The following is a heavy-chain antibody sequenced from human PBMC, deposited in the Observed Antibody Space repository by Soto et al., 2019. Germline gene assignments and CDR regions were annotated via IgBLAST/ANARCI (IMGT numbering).Heavy chain of an antibody. J-gene: IGHJ4*02. CDR3: AKGLMVRGVFTHYFDY. CDR2: ISGSGGST. CDR1: GFTFSSYA. V-gene: IGHV3-23*01. D-gene: IGHD3-10*01. Sequence: ESGGGLVPPGGSLRLSCAASGFTFSSYAMSWVRQAPGKGLEWVSAISGSGGSTYYADSVKGRFTISRDNSKNTLYLQMNSLRAEDTAVYYCAKGLMVRGVFTHYFDYWGQGTLVTVSS.